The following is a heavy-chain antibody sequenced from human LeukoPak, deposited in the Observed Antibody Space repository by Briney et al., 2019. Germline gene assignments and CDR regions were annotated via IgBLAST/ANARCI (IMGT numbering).Heavy chain of an antibody. CDR1: GGTFSSYA. Sequence: ASVKVSCKASGGTFSSYAISWVRQAPGQGLEWMGGIIPIFGTANYAQKFQGRVTITADESTSTAYVELSSLRSEDTAVYYCASRPAVVPAASGDYWGQGTLVTVSS. CDR2: IIPIFGTA. D-gene: IGHD2-2*01. CDR3: ASRPAVVPAASGDY. J-gene: IGHJ4*02. V-gene: IGHV1-69*13.